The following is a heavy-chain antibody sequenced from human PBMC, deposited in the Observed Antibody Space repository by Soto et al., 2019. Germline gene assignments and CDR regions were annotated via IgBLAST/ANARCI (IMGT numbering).Heavy chain of an antibody. CDR1: GGSISSYY. D-gene: IGHD2-2*01. CDR3: ARAPVVPAANISDDRWFDP. J-gene: IGHJ5*02. Sequence: SETLSLTCTVSGGSISSYYGSWIRQPPGKGLEWIGYIYYSGSTNYNPSLKSRVTISVDTSKNQFSLKLSSVTAADTAVYYCARAPVVPAANISDDRWFDPWGQGTLVTVSS. CDR2: IYYSGST. V-gene: IGHV4-59*01.